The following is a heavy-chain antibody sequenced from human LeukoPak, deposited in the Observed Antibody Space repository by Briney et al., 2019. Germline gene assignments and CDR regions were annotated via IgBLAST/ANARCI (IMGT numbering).Heavy chain of an antibody. V-gene: IGHV5-51*01. Sequence: GESLKISCKGSGYSFTSYWIGWVRQMPGKGLEWMGIIYPGDSDTRYSPSFQGQVTISADKSISTAYLQWSSLKASDTAMYYCARDIGYCSSTSCPEGGYWGQGTLVTVPS. CDR1: GYSFTSYW. D-gene: IGHD2-2*01. CDR2: IYPGDSDT. CDR3: ARDIGYCSSTSCPEGGY. J-gene: IGHJ4*02.